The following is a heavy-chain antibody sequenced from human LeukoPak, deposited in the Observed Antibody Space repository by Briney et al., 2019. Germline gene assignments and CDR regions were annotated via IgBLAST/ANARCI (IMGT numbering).Heavy chain of an antibody. CDR1: GGSFSGYY. CDR2: INHSGST. CDR3: ARGVSGYDYFDY. D-gene: IGHD5-12*01. V-gene: IGHV4-34*01. Sequence: SETLSLTCAVYGGSFSGYYWRWIRQPPGKGLEWIGEINHSGSTNYNPSLKSRVTISVDTSKNQFSLKLSSVTAADTAVYYCARGVSGYDYFDYWGQGTLVTVSS. J-gene: IGHJ4*02.